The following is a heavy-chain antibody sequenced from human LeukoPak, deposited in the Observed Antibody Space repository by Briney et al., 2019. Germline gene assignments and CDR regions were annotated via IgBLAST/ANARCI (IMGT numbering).Heavy chain of an antibody. CDR2: IIPILGIA. D-gene: IGHD3-22*01. Sequence: GASVKVSCKASDYTFIAYGISWVRQAPGQGLEWMGRIIPILGIANYAQKFQGRVTITADKSTSTAYMELSSLRSEDTAVYYCARVAGFYYDSTPLDYWGQGTLVTVSS. J-gene: IGHJ4*02. CDR1: DYTFIAYG. CDR3: ARVAGFYYDSTPLDY. V-gene: IGHV1-69*04.